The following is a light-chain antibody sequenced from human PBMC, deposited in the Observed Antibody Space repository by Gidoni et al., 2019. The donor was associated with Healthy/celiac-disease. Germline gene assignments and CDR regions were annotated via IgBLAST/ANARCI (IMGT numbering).Light chain of an antibody. Sequence: DVQLTHSPSSLSASVGDRVTITCQASQDISNYLNWYQQKPGKAPKLLIYDASNLETGVPSRLSGSGSGTDFTFTISSLQAEDIATYYCQQYDNLPLTFGGGTKVEIK. J-gene: IGKJ4*01. CDR2: DAS. V-gene: IGKV1-33*01. CDR1: QDISNY. CDR3: QQYDNLPLT.